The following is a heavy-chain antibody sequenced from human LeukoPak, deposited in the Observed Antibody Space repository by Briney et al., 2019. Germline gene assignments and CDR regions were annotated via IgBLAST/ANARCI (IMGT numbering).Heavy chain of an antibody. Sequence: ASVKVSCKASGYTFTGYYMHWVRQAPGQGLKWMGWINPNSGGTNYAQKFQGRVTMTRDTSISTAYMELSRLRSDDTAVYYCARVGAPKSDAFDIWGQGTMVTVSS. CDR1: GYTFTGYY. D-gene: IGHD1-26*01. V-gene: IGHV1-2*02. J-gene: IGHJ3*02. CDR3: ARVGAPKSDAFDI. CDR2: INPNSGGT.